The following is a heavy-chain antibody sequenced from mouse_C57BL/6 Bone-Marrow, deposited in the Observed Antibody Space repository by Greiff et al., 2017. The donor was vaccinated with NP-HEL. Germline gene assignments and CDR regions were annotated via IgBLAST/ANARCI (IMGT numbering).Heavy chain of an antibody. CDR3: ASEEGMDY. V-gene: IGHV1-50*01. J-gene: IGHJ4*01. CDR1: GYTFTSYW. Sequence: VKLQQPGAELVKPGASVKLSCKASGYTFTSYWMQWVKQRPGQGLEWIGEIDPSDSYTNYNQKFKGKATLTVDTSSSTAYMQLSSLTSEDSAVYYCASEEGMDYWGQGTSVTVSS. CDR2: IDPSDSYT.